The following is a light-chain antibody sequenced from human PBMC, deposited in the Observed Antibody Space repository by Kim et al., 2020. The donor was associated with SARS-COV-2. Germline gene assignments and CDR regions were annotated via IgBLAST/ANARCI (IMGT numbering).Light chain of an antibody. CDR2: DAS. J-gene: IGKJ4*02. CDR1: QSVSSY. CDR3: QERSNWSPIT. Sequence: EIVLTQSPATLSLSPGERATLSCRASQSVSSYLAWYQQKPGQAPRLLIYDASNRATGIPARFSGSGSVTDFTLTISSLEPEDFAVYYCQERSNWSPITFGGGTKVDIK. V-gene: IGKV3-11*01.